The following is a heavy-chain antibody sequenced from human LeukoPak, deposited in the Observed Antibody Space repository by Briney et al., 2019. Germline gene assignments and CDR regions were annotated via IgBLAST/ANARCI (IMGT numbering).Heavy chain of an antibody. V-gene: IGHV3-7*01. CDR2: IKRDGSEK. D-gene: IGHD6-6*01. Sequence: GGSLRLSCAAPGFTFSSYWMSWVRQAPGKGLEWVANIKRDGSEKYYLDSVKGRFTISRDNAKNSLYLQMNSLRAEDTAVYYCASPAKYSDTWYFDYWGQGTLVTVSS. J-gene: IGHJ4*02. CDR3: ASPAKYSDTWYFDY. CDR1: GFTFSSYW.